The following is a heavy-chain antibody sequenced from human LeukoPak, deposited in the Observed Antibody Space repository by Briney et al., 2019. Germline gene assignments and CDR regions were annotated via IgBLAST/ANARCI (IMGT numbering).Heavy chain of an antibody. J-gene: IGHJ6*02. V-gene: IGHV5-51*01. Sequence: GESLKISCKGSGYRFTSYWIGWVRQMPGKGLEWMGIIYPGDSDTRYSPSFQGQVTISADKSISTAYLQWSSLKASDTAMYYCARGKPGIAAAGAPDYYYYGMDVWGQGTTVTVSS. CDR2: IYPGDSDT. CDR3: ARGKPGIAAAGAPDYYYYGMDV. D-gene: IGHD6-13*01. CDR1: GYRFTSYW.